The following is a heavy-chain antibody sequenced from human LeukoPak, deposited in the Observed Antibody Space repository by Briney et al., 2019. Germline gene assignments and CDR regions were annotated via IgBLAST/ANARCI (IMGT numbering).Heavy chain of an antibody. V-gene: IGHV3-30-3*01. CDR3: ARGAYSSGWYRRLGLDY. CDR2: ISYDGSNK. CDR1: GFTFSSYA. D-gene: IGHD6-19*01. J-gene: IGHJ4*02. Sequence: KPGGSLRLSCAASGFTFSSYAMHWVRQAPGKGLEWVAVISYDGSNKYYADSVKGRFTISRDNSKNTLYLQMNSLRAEDTAVYYCARGAYSSGWYRRLGLDYWGQGTLVTVSS.